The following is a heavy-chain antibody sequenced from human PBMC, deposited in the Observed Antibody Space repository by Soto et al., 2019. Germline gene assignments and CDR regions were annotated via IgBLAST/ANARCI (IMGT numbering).Heavy chain of an antibody. CDR3: ARVGAFDI. J-gene: IGHJ3*02. CDR2: ISSSSSTI. CDR1: GFNFGGYS. Sequence: PGGSLRHSNRASGFNFGGYSMNWVRQAPGKGLEWVSYISSSSSTIYYADSVKGRFTISRDNAKNSLYLQMNSLRAEDTAVYYCARVGAFDIWGQGTMVTVSS. V-gene: IGHV3-48*01.